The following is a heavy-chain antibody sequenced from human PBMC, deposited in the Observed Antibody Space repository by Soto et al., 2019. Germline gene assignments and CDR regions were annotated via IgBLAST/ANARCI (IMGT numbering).Heavy chain of an antibody. Sequence: SETLSLTCTVSGGSISSYYLSWIRQPPGKGLEWIGYIYYSGSTNYNPSLKSRVTISVDTSKNQFSLKLSSVTAADTAVYYCARGSRKYSSSSYYYYYMDVWGKGTTVTVSS. CDR3: ARGSRKYSSSSYYYYYMDV. CDR1: GGSISSYY. V-gene: IGHV4-59*01. CDR2: IYYSGST. J-gene: IGHJ6*03. D-gene: IGHD6-6*01.